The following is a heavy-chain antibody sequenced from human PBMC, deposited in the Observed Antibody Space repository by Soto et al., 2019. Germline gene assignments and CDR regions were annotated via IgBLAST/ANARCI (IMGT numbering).Heavy chain of an antibody. CDR2: ISGSGGST. CDR3: AKAGSTSCRQKYYDFWSGECAFDI. CDR1: GFTFSSYA. V-gene: IGHV3-23*01. D-gene: IGHD3-3*01. J-gene: IGHJ3*02. Sequence: EVQLLESGGGLVQPGGSLRLSCAASGFTFSSYAMSWVRQAPGKGLEWVSAISGSGGSTYYADSVKGRFTISRDNSKNTLYLQMNSLRAEDTAVYYCAKAGSTSCRQKYYDFWSGECAFDIWGQGTMVTVSS.